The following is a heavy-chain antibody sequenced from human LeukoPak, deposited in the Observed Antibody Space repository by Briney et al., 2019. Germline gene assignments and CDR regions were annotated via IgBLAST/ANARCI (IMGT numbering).Heavy chain of an antibody. D-gene: IGHD2-2*01. CDR2: IYRSGST. V-gene: IGHV4-30-2*01. Sequence: TSQTLSLTCAVSGGSISSGGYSWSWIRQPPGKGLEWIGYIYRSGSTYYNPSLKSRVTISVDRSKNQFSLKLSSVTAADTAVYYCARETLGYCSSTSCYAWFDPWGQGTQVTVSS. CDR1: GGSISSGGYS. J-gene: IGHJ5*02. CDR3: ARETLGYCSSTSCYAWFDP.